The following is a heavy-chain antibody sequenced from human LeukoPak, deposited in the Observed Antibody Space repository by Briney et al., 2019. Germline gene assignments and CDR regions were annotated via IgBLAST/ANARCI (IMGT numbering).Heavy chain of an antibody. D-gene: IGHD3-10*01. CDR3: ASSAAGGSGRRNNWFDP. V-gene: IGHV4-34*01. Sequence: PSETLSLTCAVYGGSFSGYYWSWIRQPPGKGLEWIGEINHSGSTNYNPSPKSRVTISVDTSKNQFSLKLSSVTAADTAVYYCASSAAGGSGRRNNWFDPWGQGTLVTVSS. CDR2: INHSGST. J-gene: IGHJ5*02. CDR1: GGSFSGYY.